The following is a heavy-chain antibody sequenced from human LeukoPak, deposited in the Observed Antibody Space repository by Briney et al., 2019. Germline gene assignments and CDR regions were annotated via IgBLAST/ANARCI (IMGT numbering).Heavy chain of an antibody. CDR3: AVIIVVNYYGVDV. D-gene: IGHD2-15*01. V-gene: IGHV3-23*01. CDR2: ISGGGDTT. CDR1: GFTFSSYT. J-gene: IGHJ6*02. Sequence: GGSLRLSCAASGFTFSSYTINWVRQAPGKGLEWVSTISGGGDTTHYADSVKGRVAISRDNSKNTLYLQMNSLRAEDTAVYYCAVIIVVNYYGVDVWGQGTTVTVSS.